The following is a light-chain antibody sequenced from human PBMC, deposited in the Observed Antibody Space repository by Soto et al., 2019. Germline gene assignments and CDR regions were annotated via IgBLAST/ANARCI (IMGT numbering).Light chain of an antibody. Sequence: QSVLTQPPSASGTPGQRVTISCSGSDSNIGSNTVNWYQQVPGTAPKLLIYSNSQRPSGVPDRFSGSKSGTSASLAISGLQSEDEADYNCAAWDDSLNGRAVFGGGTKLTVL. J-gene: IGLJ3*02. CDR3: AAWDDSLNGRAV. CDR2: SNS. V-gene: IGLV1-44*01. CDR1: DSNIGSNT.